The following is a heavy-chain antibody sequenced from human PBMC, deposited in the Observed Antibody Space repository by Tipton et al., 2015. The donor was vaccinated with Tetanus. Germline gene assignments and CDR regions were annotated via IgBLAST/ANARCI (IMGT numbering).Heavy chain of an antibody. Sequence: QLVQSGAEVKKPGESLKISCEASGYSFSNYWIAWVRQMPGKGLEWMVIIYPGDSDTRHRPSSQVQVTISADKSISTASLQSSSLKASDPAIYYCARHGLGWGIQYQYGLDVWGQGTTVTVSS. CDR3: ARHGLGWGIQYQYGLDV. V-gene: IGHV5-51*01. J-gene: IGHJ6*02. CDR2: IYPGDSDT. CDR1: GYSFSNYW. D-gene: IGHD7-27*01.